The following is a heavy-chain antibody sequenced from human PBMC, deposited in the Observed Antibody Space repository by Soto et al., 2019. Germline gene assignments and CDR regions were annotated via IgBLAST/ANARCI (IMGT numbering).Heavy chain of an antibody. J-gene: IGHJ4*02. Sequence: ASVKVSCKASGYTFTSYAMHWVRQAPGQGLEWMGGIIPTFGTANYAQKFQGRVTITADESTSTAYMELSSLRSEDTAVYYCARDPRCSGGSCRDYWGQGTLVTVSS. D-gene: IGHD2-15*01. V-gene: IGHV1-69*13. CDR2: IIPTFGTA. CDR1: GYTFTSYA. CDR3: ARDPRCSGGSCRDY.